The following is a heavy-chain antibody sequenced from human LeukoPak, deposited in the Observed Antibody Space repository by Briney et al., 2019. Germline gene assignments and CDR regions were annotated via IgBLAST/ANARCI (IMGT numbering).Heavy chain of an antibody. Sequence: GSLRLSCAASGFTFSSYAMTWVRQAPGKGLERVATISISGDSTLYGDSVKGRFTISRDNSKNTLYLQMNHLRAEDTAFYYCTKSGSGWLAYFDCWGQGALVTVSS. CDR3: TKSGSGWLAYFDC. V-gene: IGHV3-23*01. CDR2: ISISGDST. CDR1: GFTFSSYA. J-gene: IGHJ4*02. D-gene: IGHD6-19*01.